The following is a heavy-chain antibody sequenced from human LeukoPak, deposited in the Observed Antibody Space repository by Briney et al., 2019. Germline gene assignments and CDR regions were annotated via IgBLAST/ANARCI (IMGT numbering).Heavy chain of an antibody. CDR1: GYTFTGYY. J-gene: IGHJ4*02. D-gene: IGHD3-3*01. V-gene: IGHV1-2*02. Sequence: ASVKVSCKASGYTFTGYYMHWVRQAPGQGPEWMGWINPNSGGTNYAQKFQGRVTMTRDTSISTAYMELSRLRSDDTAVYYCARVAIFGVVTYHFDYWGQGTLVTVSS. CDR2: INPNSGGT. CDR3: ARVAIFGVVTYHFDY.